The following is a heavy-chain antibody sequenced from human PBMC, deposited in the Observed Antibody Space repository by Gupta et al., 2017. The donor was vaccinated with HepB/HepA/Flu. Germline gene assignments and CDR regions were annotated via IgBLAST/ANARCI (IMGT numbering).Heavy chain of an antibody. V-gene: IGHV4-39*01. J-gene: IGHJ5*01. CDR1: GGPISSSSYY. D-gene: IGHD2-8*01. CDR2: IYYSGST. CDR3: ARRVGYCTNGGCYRWFDS. Sequence: LQLQESGPGLVKPSETLSLTCTVSGGPISSSSYYWGWIRQPPGKGLEWIGSIYYSGSTYYNPYLKSRVTRSVDTSKNQFSMKRSSVTAADTAVYYCARRVGYCTNGGCYRWFDSWGQGTLVTVSS.